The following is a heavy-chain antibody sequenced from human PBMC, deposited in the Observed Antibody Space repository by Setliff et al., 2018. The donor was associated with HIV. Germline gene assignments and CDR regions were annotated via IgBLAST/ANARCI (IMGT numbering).Heavy chain of an antibody. D-gene: IGHD6-6*01. J-gene: IGHJ6*03. CDR1: GYSLSSDYY. Sequence: PSETLSLTCAVSGYSLSSDYYWGWIRQPPGKGLEWIASIYHSGSTYYNPSLKSRVIISVDTSKNQFSLKLSSVTAADTAVYYCASEAWTSYRSSSGYYYYYMDVWGKGATVTVSS. V-gene: IGHV4-38-2*01. CDR2: IYHSGST. CDR3: ASEAWTSYRSSSGYYYYYMDV.